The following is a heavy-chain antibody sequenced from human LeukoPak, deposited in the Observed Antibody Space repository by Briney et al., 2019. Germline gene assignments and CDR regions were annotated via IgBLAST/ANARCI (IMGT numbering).Heavy chain of an antibody. J-gene: IGHJ4*02. V-gene: IGHV1-3*01. CDR3: ARGPGGRYFDWLSTPPHYFDY. CDR2: INAGNGNT. D-gene: IGHD3-9*01. Sequence: ASVEVSCKASGYTFTSYAMHWVRQAPGQRLEWMGWINAGNGNTKYSQKFQGRVTITRDTSASTAYMELSSLRSEDTAVYYCARGPGGRYFDWLSTPPHYFDYWGQGTLVTVSS. CDR1: GYTFTSYA.